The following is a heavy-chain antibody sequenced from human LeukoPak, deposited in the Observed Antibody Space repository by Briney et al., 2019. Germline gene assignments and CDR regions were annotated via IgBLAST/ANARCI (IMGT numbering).Heavy chain of an antibody. CDR1: GFTVSSYD. CDR2: ISYDGSNK. CDR3: LAQYSSGWSDEYYP. D-gene: IGHD6-19*01. V-gene: IGHV3-30-3*01. J-gene: IGHJ5*02. Sequence: PGGSVSFYCAASGFTVSSYDMHWDRQAPGKGLEWVAVISYDGSNKYYTDSVKGQFTIDRDNSTNTMYLQMNSLRAEDTAVYYCLAQYSSGWSDEYYPWGKGATVT.